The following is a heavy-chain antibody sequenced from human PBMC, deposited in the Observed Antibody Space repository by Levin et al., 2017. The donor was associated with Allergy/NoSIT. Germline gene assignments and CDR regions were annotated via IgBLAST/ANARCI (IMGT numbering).Heavy chain of an antibody. J-gene: IGHJ4*02. CDR2: ITSDGNNK. V-gene: IGHV3-30*02. CDR1: GFTFTTYG. D-gene: IGHD2-21*02. CDR3: AKGGDMDY. Sequence: GESLKISCAASGFTFTTYGMHWVRQAPGEGLEWVAIITSDGNNKYYAASVKGRFTISRDNSKNTVHLHMNSLTTDDTAVYYCAKGGDMDYWGQGTLVTVSS.